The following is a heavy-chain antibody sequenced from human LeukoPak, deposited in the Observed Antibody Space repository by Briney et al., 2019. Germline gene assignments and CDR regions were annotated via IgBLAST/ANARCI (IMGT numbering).Heavy chain of an antibody. CDR2: INPSGGST. J-gene: IGHJ4*02. D-gene: IGHD2-21*01. V-gene: IGHV1-46*01. CDR1: GYTFTSYY. CDR3: ARALTVINDY. Sequence: ASVKVSCKASGYTFTSYYMHWVRQAPGQGLEWMGIINPSGGSTSYAQKFQGRVTMTRDMSTSTAYMELSRLRSDDTAVYYCARALTVINDYWGQGTLVTVSS.